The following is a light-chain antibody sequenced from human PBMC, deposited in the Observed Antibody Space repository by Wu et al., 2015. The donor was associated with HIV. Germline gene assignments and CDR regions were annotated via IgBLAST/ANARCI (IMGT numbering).Light chain of an antibody. V-gene: IGKV3-11*01. J-gene: IGKJ5*01. CDR1: QSVNNY. CDR3: QQYASSPIT. CDR2: DAS. Sequence: IVLTQSPVTLSLSPGERATLSCRASQSVNNYLAWYQQKPGQAPRLLIYDASKRATGVPGRFSGSGSGTDFTLTIRSLEPEDFAVYFCQQYASSPITFGPGTRLEIK.